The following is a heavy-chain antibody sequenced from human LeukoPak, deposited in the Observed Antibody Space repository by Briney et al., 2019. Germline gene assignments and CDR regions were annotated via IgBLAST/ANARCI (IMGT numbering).Heavy chain of an antibody. J-gene: IGHJ3*02. CDR3: AKSNGYGLVDI. D-gene: IGHD3-10*01. CDR2: IYYSGST. Sequence: SETLSLTCTVSGGSISSYYWSWIRQPPGKGLEWIGYIYYSGSTNYNPSLRSRVTISLDTSRNQFSLKLNSVTAADTAVYYCAKSNGYGLVDIWGQGTMVTVSS. CDR1: GGSISSYY. V-gene: IGHV4-59*12.